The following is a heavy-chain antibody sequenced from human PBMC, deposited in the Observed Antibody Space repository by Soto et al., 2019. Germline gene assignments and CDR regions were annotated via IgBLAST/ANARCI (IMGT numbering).Heavy chain of an antibody. CDR2: INHSGST. Sequence: QVQLQQWGAGLLKPSETLSLTCAVYGGSLSGYYGNWIRQSPGKGLEWIGEINHSGSTNYNPSLKSRVTISIDTSKKQFSLKLSSVTAADTAVYYCARTRNLDVWGQGTTVIVSS. J-gene: IGHJ6*02. D-gene: IGHD1-1*01. V-gene: IGHV4-34*01. CDR3: ARTRNLDV. CDR1: GGSLSGYY.